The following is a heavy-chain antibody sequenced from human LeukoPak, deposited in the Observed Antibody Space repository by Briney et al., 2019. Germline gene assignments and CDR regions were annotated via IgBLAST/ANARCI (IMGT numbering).Heavy chain of an antibody. CDR1: GFPLCRYW. V-gene: IGHV3-7*01. D-gene: IGHD5-18*01. J-gene: IGHJ3*01. Sequence: PGGSLRHSRAPSGFPLCRYWMRWVRPAPGRGREFVANIKEDGSEKRYVHSAKGRFTISRDNAKKSLSLQMSVLRVEDTAGYYCARDPGYSAFDVWGQGAMVIVSS. CDR2: IKEDGSEK. CDR3: ARDPGYSAFDV.